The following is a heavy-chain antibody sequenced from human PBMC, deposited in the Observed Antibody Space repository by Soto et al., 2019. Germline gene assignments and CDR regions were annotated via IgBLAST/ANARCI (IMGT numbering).Heavy chain of an antibody. CDR2: IYPGDSDT. CDR1: GYSFTSYW. V-gene: IGHV5-51*01. D-gene: IGHD3-10*01. J-gene: IGHJ6*03. Sequence: GESLKISCKGSGYSFTSYWIGWVRQMPGKGLEWMGIIYPGDSDTRYSPSFQGQVTISADKSISTAYLQWSSLKASDTAMYYCARHVWVGDYYYYYMDVWGKGTTVTVSS. CDR3: ARHVWVGDYYYYYMDV.